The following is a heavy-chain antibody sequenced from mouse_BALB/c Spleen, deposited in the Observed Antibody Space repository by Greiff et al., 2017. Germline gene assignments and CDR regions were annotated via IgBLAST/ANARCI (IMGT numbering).Heavy chain of an antibody. CDR2: INPSTGYT. CDR1: GYTFTSYW. CDR3: ARGIPYYGNHPYAMDY. J-gene: IGHJ4*01. Sequence: VKLQESGAELAKPGASVKMSCKASGYTFTSYWMHWVKQRPGQGLEWIGYINPSTGYTEYNQKFKDKATLTADKSSSTAYMQLSSLTSEDSAVYYCARGIPYYGNHPYAMDYWGQGTSVTVSS. D-gene: IGHD2-10*01. V-gene: IGHV1-7*01.